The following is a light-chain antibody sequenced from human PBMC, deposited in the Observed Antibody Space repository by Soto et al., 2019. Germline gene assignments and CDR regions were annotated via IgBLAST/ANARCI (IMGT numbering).Light chain of an antibody. CDR3: QQYDHSPIT. J-gene: IGKJ5*01. CDR1: QSVSNNY. V-gene: IGKV3-20*01. Sequence: EIVLTQSPGTLSLSPGERATLSCRASQSVSNNYLAWYQQKPGQAPRLLIYGASNRATGIPDRFTGSGSGTDFTLTISRLEPEDFAVYYCQQYDHSPITFGQGTRLEIK. CDR2: GAS.